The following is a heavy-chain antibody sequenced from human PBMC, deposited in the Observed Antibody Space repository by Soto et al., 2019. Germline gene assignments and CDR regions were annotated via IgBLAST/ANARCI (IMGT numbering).Heavy chain of an antibody. CDR2: INSRSSTI. J-gene: IGHJ4*02. Sequence: GGSLRLSCAASGFTFSSYSMNWVRQAPGKGLEWVSYINSRSSTIYYADSVKGRFTISRDNAKNSLYLQMSSLRDEDTAVYYCARAVYSNSAGFDYWGQGTLVTVSS. CDR3: ARAVYSNSAGFDY. D-gene: IGHD6-6*01. V-gene: IGHV3-48*02. CDR1: GFTFSSYS.